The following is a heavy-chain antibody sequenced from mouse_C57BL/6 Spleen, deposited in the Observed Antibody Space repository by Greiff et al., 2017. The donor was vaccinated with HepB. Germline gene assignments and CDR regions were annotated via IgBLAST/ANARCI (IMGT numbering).Heavy chain of an antibody. D-gene: IGHD2-2*01. J-gene: IGHJ2*01. CDR3: ARDHGYYFDY. Sequence: EVKVVESEGGLVQPGSSMKLSCTASGFTFSDYYMAWVRQVPEKGLEWVANINYDGSSTYYLDSLKSRFIISRDNAKNILYLQMSSLKSEDTATYYCARDHGYYFDYWGQGTTLTVSS. CDR1: GFTFSDYY. V-gene: IGHV5-16*01. CDR2: INYDGSST.